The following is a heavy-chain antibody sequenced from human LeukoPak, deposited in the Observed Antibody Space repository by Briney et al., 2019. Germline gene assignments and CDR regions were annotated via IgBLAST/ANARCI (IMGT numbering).Heavy chain of an antibody. CDR2: IHYSGST. CDR1: GGSVSSGSFY. Sequence: PSETLSLTCTVSGGSVSSGSFYLSWIPQPPGKGLEWIAYIHYSGSTYYNPSLKSRVTISVDTSKNHFSLKLSSVTAADTAVYYCARTGVAVTGMGWFDYWGQGTLVTVSS. CDR3: ARTGVAVTGMGWFDY. V-gene: IGHV4-61*03. J-gene: IGHJ4*02. D-gene: IGHD6-19*01.